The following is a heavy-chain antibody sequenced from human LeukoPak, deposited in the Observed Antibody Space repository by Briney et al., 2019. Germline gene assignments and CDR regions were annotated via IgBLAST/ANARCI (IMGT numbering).Heavy chain of an antibody. Sequence: ASVKVSCKASGYTFTSNYIHWVRQAPGQGLERMGMIYPRDGSTSYAQKFQGRVTVTRDTSTSTVHMELSGLRSEDTAVYYCARDQEGFDYWGREPWSPSPQ. J-gene: IGHJ4*02. CDR2: IYPRDGST. V-gene: IGHV1-46*01. CDR3: ARDQEGFDY. CDR1: GYTFTSNY.